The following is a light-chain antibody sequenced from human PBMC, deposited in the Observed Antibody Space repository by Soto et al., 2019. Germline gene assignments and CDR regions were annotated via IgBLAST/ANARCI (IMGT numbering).Light chain of an antibody. CDR3: QQLNSYPQT. CDR2: GAS. CDR1: QNIVNY. V-gene: IGKV1-39*01. Sequence: DIQMTQSPSSLSASVGDRVTITCRASQNIVNYLNWYQQKPGKAPKLLIYGASSLQSGVPSRFSGSGSGPDFTLTISSLQPEDSATYFCQQLNSYPQTFGQGTRLEIK. J-gene: IGKJ5*01.